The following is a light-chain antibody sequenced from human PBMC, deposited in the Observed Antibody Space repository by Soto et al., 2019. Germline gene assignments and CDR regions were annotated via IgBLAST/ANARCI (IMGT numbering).Light chain of an antibody. Sequence: AIQVTQSPSSLSASVGDRVTITCRASQGIRNDLGWYQQKPGKPPKLLIYDTSRLQSGVPSRFSGSGSGTDFTLTISSLQPEDFATYYCLQEYDYPLTFGGGTKVQIK. J-gene: IGKJ4*01. CDR2: DTS. V-gene: IGKV1-6*01. CDR1: QGIRND. CDR3: LQEYDYPLT.